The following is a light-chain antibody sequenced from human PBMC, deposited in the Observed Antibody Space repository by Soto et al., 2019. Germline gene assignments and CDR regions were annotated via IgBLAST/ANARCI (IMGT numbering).Light chain of an antibody. CDR2: KAS. CDR3: QQYSTYSRA. V-gene: IGKV1-5*03. Sequence: DIQMTQSPSTLSASIGDRVTITCRASQSINNLLAWYQQKPGKAPNLLIYKASSLESGAPSRFSGSGSGTEFTLTISRLQPDDFATYYCQQYSTYSRAFGQGTKVDIK. J-gene: IGKJ1*01. CDR1: QSINNL.